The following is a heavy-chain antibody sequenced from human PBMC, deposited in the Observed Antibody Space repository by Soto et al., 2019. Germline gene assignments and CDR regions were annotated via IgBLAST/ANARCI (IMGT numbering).Heavy chain of an antibody. CDR2: IYYSGST. Sequence: TSETLSLTCTVSGGSISSYYWSWIRQPPGKGLEWIGYIYYSGSTNYNPSLKSRVTISVDTSKNQFSLKLTSVTSADTAVYYCARHDCSSTSCYLLSNWFDPWGQGPLVTVSS. D-gene: IGHD2-2*01. CDR1: GGSISSYY. J-gene: IGHJ5*02. V-gene: IGHV4-59*08. CDR3: ARHDCSSTSCYLLSNWFDP.